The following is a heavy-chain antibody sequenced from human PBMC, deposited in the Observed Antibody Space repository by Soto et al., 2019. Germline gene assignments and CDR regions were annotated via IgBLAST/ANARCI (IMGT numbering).Heavy chain of an antibody. Sequence: GASVKVSCKASGYTFTSYDINWVRQATGQGLEWMGWMNPNSGNTGYAQRFQGRVTMTRNTSISTAYMELSSLRSEDTAVYYCARVLDYCDPYYYYGMDVWGQGTTVTVSS. D-gene: IGHD3-22*01. J-gene: IGHJ6*02. V-gene: IGHV1-8*01. CDR2: MNPNSGNT. CDR1: GYTFTSYD. CDR3: ARVLDYCDPYYYYGMDV.